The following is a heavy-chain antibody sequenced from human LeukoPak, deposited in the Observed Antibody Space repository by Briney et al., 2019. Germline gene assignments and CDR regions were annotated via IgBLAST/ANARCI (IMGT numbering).Heavy chain of an antibody. Sequence: GASVKVSCKASGYTFTGYYMHWVRQAPGQGLERMGRINPNSGGRNYAQKFQGRVTMTRYTSISTAYMELSRLKSDDTAVYYCASREMATITAGAFDIWGQGTMVTVSS. D-gene: IGHD5-24*01. CDR1: GYTFTGYY. CDR3: ASREMATITAGAFDI. V-gene: IGHV1-2*06. J-gene: IGHJ3*02. CDR2: INPNSGGR.